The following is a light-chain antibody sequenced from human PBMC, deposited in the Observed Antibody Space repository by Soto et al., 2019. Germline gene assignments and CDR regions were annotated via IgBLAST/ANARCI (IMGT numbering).Light chain of an antibody. V-gene: IGLV2-8*01. CDR1: KNDIGVYDF. Sequence: QSVXTQPPSASGSPGQSVTISCXGTKNDIGVYDFVSWYQHHPGKAPRLIIYEVVQRPSGVPDRFSGSKSGNTASLTVSGLQAADEADYFCKSYAGSNTYVFGSGTKLTVL. CDR3: KSYAGSNTYV. CDR2: EVV. J-gene: IGLJ1*01.